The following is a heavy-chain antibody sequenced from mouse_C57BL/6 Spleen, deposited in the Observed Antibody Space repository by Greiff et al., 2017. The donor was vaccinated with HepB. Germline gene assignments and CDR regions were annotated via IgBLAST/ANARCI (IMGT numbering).Heavy chain of an antibody. CDR2: ISSGSSTI. V-gene: IGHV5-17*01. D-gene: IGHD2-9*01. CDR3: ARPTMVTTRGFAY. CDR1: GFTFSDYG. J-gene: IGHJ3*01. Sequence: EVKLVESGGGLVKPGGSLKLSCAASGFTFSDYGMHWVRQAPEKGLEWVAYISSGSSTIYYADTVKGRFTISRDNAKNTLFLQMTSLRSEDTAMYYCARPTMVTTRGFAYWGPGTLVTVSA.